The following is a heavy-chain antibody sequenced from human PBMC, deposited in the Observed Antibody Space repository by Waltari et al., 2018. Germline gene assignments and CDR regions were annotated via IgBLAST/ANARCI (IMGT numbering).Heavy chain of an antibody. CDR1: GFTVSSNY. D-gene: IGHD2-15*01. Sequence: EVQLVESGGGLIQPGGSRRLSCAASGFTVSSNYMSGVRQAPGKGVEWVSGIYSGGSTYYADSVKGRFTISRDNSKNTLYLQMNSLRAEDTAVYYCAREGLLSGLGYWGQGTLVTGSS. CDR2: IYSGGST. CDR3: AREGLLSGLGY. V-gene: IGHV3-53*01. J-gene: IGHJ4*02.